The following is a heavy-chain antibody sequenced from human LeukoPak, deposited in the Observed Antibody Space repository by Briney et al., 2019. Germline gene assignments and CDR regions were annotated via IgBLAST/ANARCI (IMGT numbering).Heavy chain of an antibody. CDR2: IYSGGST. D-gene: IGHD1-26*01. CDR3: ASGRFIGRFDY. Sequence: PGGSLGLSCAVSGFTVSSNYMSWVRQAPGKGLEWVSVIYSGGSTYYADSVKGRFTISRDNSKNTLYLQMNSLRAEDTAVYYCASGRFIGRFDYWGQGTLVTVSS. J-gene: IGHJ4*02. V-gene: IGHV3-53*01. CDR1: GFTVSSNY.